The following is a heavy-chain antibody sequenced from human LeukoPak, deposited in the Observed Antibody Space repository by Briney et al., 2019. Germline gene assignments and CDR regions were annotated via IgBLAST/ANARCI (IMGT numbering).Heavy chain of an antibody. CDR2: INSDGSST. CDR3: ARGPSDWGSLDS. Sequence: GGSLRLSCAASGFTFSSYWMHWVRQAPGKGLVWVSRINSDGSSTNYADSVKGRFTISRDNAKNTLYLQVKSLRAEHTAVYYCARGPSDWGSLDSWGQGTLVTLSS. D-gene: IGHD7-27*01. J-gene: IGHJ4*02. V-gene: IGHV3-74*01. CDR1: GFTFSSYW.